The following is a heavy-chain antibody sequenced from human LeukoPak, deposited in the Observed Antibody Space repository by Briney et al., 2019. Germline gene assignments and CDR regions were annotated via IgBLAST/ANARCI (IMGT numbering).Heavy chain of an antibody. CDR2: ISSSSSTI. D-gene: IGHD6-13*01. Sequence: GGSLRLSCAASGFTFSSYSMNWVRQAPGKGLEWVSYISSSSSTIYYADSVKGRFTISRDNAKNSLYLQMNSLRAEDTAVYYCARGSIAATGTSYYFYGVDVWGQGATVTVSS. CDR3: ARGSIAATGTSYYFYGVDV. V-gene: IGHV3-48*04. CDR1: GFTFSSYS. J-gene: IGHJ6*02.